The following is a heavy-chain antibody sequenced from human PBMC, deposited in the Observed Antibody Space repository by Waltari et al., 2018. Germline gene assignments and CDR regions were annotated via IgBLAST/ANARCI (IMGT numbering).Heavy chain of an antibody. CDR1: GFTFSTYW. CDR3: VRDDRSTWLFDY. Sequence: EVHLVESGGGLVQPGGSLRLSCAASGFTFSTYWMTWVRQAPGKGLEWVAGMKRDGSEKHYVDSVRGRFTISRDNAKNSLYLQMNSLRTEDRGVYYCVRDDRSTWLFDYWGQGTLVTVSS. J-gene: IGHJ4*02. D-gene: IGHD5-12*01. V-gene: IGHV3-7*01. CDR2: MKRDGSEK.